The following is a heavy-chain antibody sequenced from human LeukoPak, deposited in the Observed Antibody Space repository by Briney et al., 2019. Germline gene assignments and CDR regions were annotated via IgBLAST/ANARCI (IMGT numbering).Heavy chain of an antibody. CDR1: GGSISSGSYY. D-gene: IGHD6-19*01. V-gene: IGHV4-61*02. J-gene: IGHJ4*02. Sequence: PSQTLSLTCTVSGGSISSGSYYWSWIRQPAGKGLEWIGRIYTSGSTNYNPSLKSRVTISVDTSKNQFSLRLSSVTAADTAVYYCTRDPKAVGSYDYWGQGLLVTVSS. CDR2: IYTSGST. CDR3: TRDPKAVGSYDY.